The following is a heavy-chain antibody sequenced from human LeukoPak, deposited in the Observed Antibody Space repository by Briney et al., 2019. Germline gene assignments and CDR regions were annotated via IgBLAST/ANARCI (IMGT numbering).Heavy chain of an antibody. CDR1: GYTFTNYD. CDR3: ARVAAKEDFDY. Sequence: ASVKVSCKASGYTFTNYDINWVLQATGQGLEWMGWMNPNSGNTGYAQKFQGRVTMTRNTSISTAYMELSSLRSEDTAVYYCARVAAKEDFDYWGQGTLVTVSS. V-gene: IGHV1-8*01. D-gene: IGHD2-15*01. J-gene: IGHJ4*02. CDR2: MNPNSGNT.